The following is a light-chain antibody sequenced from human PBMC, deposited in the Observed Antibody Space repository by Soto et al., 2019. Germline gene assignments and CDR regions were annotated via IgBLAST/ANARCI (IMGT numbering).Light chain of an antibody. CDR1: TSNIGSKT. CDR2: NNN. V-gene: IGLV1-44*01. Sequence: QTVVTQPPSASGTPGQRVTISCSGSTSNIGSKTVSWYQQLPGSAPRVLIYNNNERPSGVPDRFSGSKSGTSASLAISGLQSEDEGDYYCSSYTSSYTWIFGGGTKLTVL. J-gene: IGLJ3*02. CDR3: SSYTSSYTWI.